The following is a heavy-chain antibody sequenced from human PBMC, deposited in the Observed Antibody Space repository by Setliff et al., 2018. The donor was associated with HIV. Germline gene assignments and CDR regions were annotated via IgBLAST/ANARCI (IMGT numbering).Heavy chain of an antibody. CDR2: INPKSGDT. V-gene: IGHV1-2*02. CDR3: TRGTAVADTNTQPFKY. J-gene: IGHJ4*02. Sequence: ASVKVSCKASGYTFSGYYIHWVRQAPGQGLEWMGWINPKSGDTKYGQSFQGRVTMTRDTSISTAYMNLSGLRSNDTVVYYCTRGTAVADTNTQPFKYWGQGALVTVSS. D-gene: IGHD6-19*01. CDR1: GYTFSGYY.